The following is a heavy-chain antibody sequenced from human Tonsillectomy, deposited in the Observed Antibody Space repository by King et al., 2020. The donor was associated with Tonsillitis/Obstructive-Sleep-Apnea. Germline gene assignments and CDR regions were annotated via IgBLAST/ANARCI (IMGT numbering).Heavy chain of an antibody. CDR1: GDSITNSY. CDR3: ARGVVPGVYFYYYMDV. Sequence: VQLQESGPGLVKPSETLSLTCAVSGDSITNSYWTWIRQPPGKGLEWIGYIHYSGNTNYKPSLRSRVTISPDTSKNQFSLRLTSVTAAGTAVYYCARGVVPGVYFYYYMDVWGRGTPVTVSS. D-gene: IGHD3-10*01. V-gene: IGHV4-59*08. J-gene: IGHJ6*03. CDR2: IHYSGNT.